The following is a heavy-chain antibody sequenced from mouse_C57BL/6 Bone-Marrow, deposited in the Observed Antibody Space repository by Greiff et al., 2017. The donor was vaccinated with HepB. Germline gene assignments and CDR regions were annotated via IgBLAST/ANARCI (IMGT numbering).Heavy chain of an antibody. CDR3: TTSVPAWFAY. CDR1: GFNIKDYY. J-gene: IGHJ3*01. D-gene: IGHD1-1*01. Sequence: VQLQQSGAELVRPGASVKLSCTASGFNIKDYYMHWVKQRPEQGLEWIGRIDPEDGDTEYAPKFQGKATMTADTSSTTAYLQLSSLTSEDTAVYYCTTSVPAWFAYWGQGTLVTVSA. CDR2: IDPEDGDT. V-gene: IGHV14-1*01.